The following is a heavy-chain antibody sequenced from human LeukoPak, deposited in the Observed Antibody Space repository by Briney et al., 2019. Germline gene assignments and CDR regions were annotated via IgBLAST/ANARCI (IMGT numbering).Heavy chain of an antibody. J-gene: IGHJ5*02. V-gene: IGHV4-61*01. CDR1: GGSVSSGSYY. CDR2: IYYSGST. D-gene: IGHD3-9*01. CDR3: ARHLGYYDISTGYRGGNWLDP. Sequence: SETLSLTCTVSGGSVSSGSYYWSWIRQPPGKGLEWLGYIYYSGSTNYNPSLKSRVTISVDTSKNQFSLKLSSVTAADTAVYYCARHLGYYDISTGYRGGNWLDPWGQGTLVTVSS.